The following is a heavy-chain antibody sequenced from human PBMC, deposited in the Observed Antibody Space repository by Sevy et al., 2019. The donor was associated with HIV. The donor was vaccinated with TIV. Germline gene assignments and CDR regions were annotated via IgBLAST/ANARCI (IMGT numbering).Heavy chain of an antibody. J-gene: IGHJ6*02. CDR2: IYPGDSDT. CDR3: VRQDPTYYYGMDV. D-gene: IGHD1-1*01. CDR1: GYSFTSYW. V-gene: IGHV5-51*01. Sequence: GESLKISCKGSGYSFTSYWIGWVRQMPGKGLEWIGIIYPGDSDTRYSPSFQGQVTISADKSINTAYLQWSSLKASDTAMYYCVRQDPTYYYGMDVWGQGTTVTVSS.